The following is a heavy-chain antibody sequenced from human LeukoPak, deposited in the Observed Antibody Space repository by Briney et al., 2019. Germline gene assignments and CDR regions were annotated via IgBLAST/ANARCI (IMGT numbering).Heavy chain of an antibody. Sequence: GGSLRLSCAASGFTFSSYEMNWVRQAPGKGLEWVSYISSSGSTIYYADSVKGRFTISRDNAKNSLYLQMNSLRAEDTAVYYCARDGGPGYSSSWYLYWGQGTLVTVSS. J-gene: IGHJ4*02. CDR3: ARDGGPGYSSSWYLY. D-gene: IGHD6-13*01. CDR2: ISSSGSTI. CDR1: GFTFSSYE. V-gene: IGHV3-48*03.